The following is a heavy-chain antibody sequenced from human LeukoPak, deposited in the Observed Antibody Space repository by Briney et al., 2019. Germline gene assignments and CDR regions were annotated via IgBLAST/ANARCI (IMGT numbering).Heavy chain of an antibody. J-gene: IGHJ6*02. D-gene: IGHD1-7*01. CDR2: ISGSGGST. CDR3: ATPLGLELHYAYYYYYGMDV. V-gene: IGHV3-23*01. CDR1: GFTFSSYA. Sequence: GSLRLSCAASGFTFSSYAMSWVRQAPGKGLEWVSAISGSGGSTYYADSVKGRFTISRDNSKNTLYLQVNSLRAEDTAVYYCATPLGLELHYAYYYYYGMDVWGQGTTVTVSS.